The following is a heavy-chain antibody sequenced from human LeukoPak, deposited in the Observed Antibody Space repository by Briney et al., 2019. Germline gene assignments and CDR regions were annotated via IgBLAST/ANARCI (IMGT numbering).Heavy chain of an antibody. J-gene: IGHJ5*02. CDR1: GGSISSSSYY. CDR2: IYHSGST. Sequence: SETLSLTCTVSGGSISSSSYYWGWIRQPPGKGLEWIGSIYHSGSTYYNPSLKSRVTISVDTSKNQFSLKLSPVTAADTAVYYCARGGTLQFDPWGQGTLVTVSS. CDR3: ARGGTLQFDP. V-gene: IGHV4-39*07. D-gene: IGHD1-7*01.